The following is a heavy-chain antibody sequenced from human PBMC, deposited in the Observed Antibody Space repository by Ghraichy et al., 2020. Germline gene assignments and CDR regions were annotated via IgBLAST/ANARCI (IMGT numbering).Heavy chain of an antibody. V-gene: IGHV4-4*09. D-gene: IGHD3-10*01. Sequence: SETLSLTCTVSGGSISDYYWSWIRQPPGKGLEWIGHIYTSGTTKYNPSLTGRVTISVDTSKNQFSLELNSVTAADTAVYFCARLSYGSGSYFFEPWGQGTLVTVSS. J-gene: IGHJ5*02. CDR2: IYTSGTT. CDR1: GGSISDYY. CDR3: ARLSYGSGSYFFEP.